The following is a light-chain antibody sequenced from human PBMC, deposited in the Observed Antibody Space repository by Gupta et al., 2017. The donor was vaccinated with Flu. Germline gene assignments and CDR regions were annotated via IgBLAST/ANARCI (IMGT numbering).Light chain of an antibody. J-gene: IGKJ2*02. CDR2: GAS. V-gene: IGKV3-20*01. Sequence: EIVFTQSPVTLSLSPGERATLSCRASQSVSSTYLAWYQQKPGQAPRLLIYGASTRATGIPDRFSGSGSGTDFTLTISRLEPEDFAVYYCQQDGSSPCTFGQGTKMEIK. CDR1: QSVSSTY. CDR3: QQDGSSPCT.